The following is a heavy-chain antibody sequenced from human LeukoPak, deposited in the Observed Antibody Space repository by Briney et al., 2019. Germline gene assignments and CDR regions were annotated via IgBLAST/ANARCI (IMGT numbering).Heavy chain of an antibody. CDR2: IYYSGNT. D-gene: IGHD3-22*01. CDR1: GGSISSYC. Sequence: NPSETLSLTCTVSGGSISSYCWSWIRQFPGKGLEWLGYIYYSGNTNYNPSLKSRVTISVDTSKNHFSLKLGSVTAADTAVYFCARAYYYDSNAPYYFDYWGQGILVTVSS. V-gene: IGHV4-59*08. J-gene: IGHJ4*02. CDR3: ARAYYYDSNAPYYFDY.